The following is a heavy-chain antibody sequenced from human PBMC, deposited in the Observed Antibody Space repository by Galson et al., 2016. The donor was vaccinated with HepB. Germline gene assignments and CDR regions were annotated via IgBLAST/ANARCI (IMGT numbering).Heavy chain of an antibody. Sequence: SVKVSCKASGFPFTSYALHWVRQAPGQRPEWMGWINADNGNTKYSPRFQDRVTITRDSALSTTYIEVRSLTSEDTAVYFCARGIAGAGNGMGVWGQGTTVTVSS. D-gene: IGHD6-13*01. CDR1: GFPFTSYA. CDR2: INADNGNT. CDR3: ARGIAGAGNGMGV. V-gene: IGHV1-3*01. J-gene: IGHJ6*02.